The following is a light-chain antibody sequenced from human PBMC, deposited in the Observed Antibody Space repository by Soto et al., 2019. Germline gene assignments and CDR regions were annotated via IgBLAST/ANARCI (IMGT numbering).Light chain of an antibody. Sequence: EIVLTLSPATLSLSLGERATLSCRASQSVSSYLAWYQQKPGQAPRHLIHDTSNRATGIPARFSGSASGTDFTLTISSLEPEDFAVYYCQQRSNWYTFGQGTKVDIK. CDR1: QSVSSY. J-gene: IGKJ2*01. V-gene: IGKV3-11*01. CDR2: DTS. CDR3: QQRSNWYT.